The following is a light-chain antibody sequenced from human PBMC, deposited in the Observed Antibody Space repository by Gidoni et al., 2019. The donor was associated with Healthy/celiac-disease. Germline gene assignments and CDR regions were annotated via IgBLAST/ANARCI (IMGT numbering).Light chain of an antibody. CDR3: MQALQTPRT. CDR2: LGS. Sequence: DIVMTQSPLSLPVTPGEPASISCRSSQSLLHSNGYNYLDWYLQKPGQSPHLLIYLGSNRASGVPDRFSGSGSGTDFTLKISRVEAEDVGVYYCMQALQTPRTFXXXTKVEIK. J-gene: IGKJ1*01. CDR1: QSLLHSNGYNY. V-gene: IGKV2-28*01.